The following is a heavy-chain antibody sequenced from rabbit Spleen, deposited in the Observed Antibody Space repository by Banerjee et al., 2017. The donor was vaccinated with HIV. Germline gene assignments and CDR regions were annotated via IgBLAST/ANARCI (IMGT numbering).Heavy chain of an antibody. CDR2: IYTGSSGST. J-gene: IGHJ6*01. D-gene: IGHD8-1*01. Sequence: QSLEESGGDLVKPGASLTLTCTASGFSFSSSHWICWVRQAPGKGLEWIGCIYTGSSGSTYYASWAKGRFTISQTSSTTVTLQMTSLTAADTATYCCARDPYSASTSYGGGMDLWGQGTLVTVS. CDR1: GFSFSSSHW. V-gene: IGHV1S40*01. CDR3: ARDPYSASTSYGGGMDL.